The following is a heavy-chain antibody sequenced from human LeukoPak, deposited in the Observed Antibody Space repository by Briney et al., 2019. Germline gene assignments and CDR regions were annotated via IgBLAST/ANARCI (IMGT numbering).Heavy chain of an antibody. CDR3: AELGITMIGGV. V-gene: IGHV3-48*03. CDR1: GFTFSSYE. CDR2: ISSSGSTI. D-gene: IGHD3-10*02. J-gene: IGHJ6*04. Sequence: GGTLRLSCTASGFTFSSYEMNWVRQPPGKGLEWVSYISSSGSTIYYADSVKGRFTISRDNAKNSLYLQMNSLRAEDTAVYYCAELGITMIGGVWGKGTTVTISS.